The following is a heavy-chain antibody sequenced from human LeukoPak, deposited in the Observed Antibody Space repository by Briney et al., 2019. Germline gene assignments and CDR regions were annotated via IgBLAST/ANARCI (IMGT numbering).Heavy chain of an antibody. D-gene: IGHD3-10*01. Sequence: ASVKVSCKASGGTFISYAISWVRQAPGQGLEWMGGIIPIFGTANYAQKFQGRVTITADESTSTAYMELSSLRSEDTAVYYCASRVSKRDYYYYMDVWGKGTTVTVSS. CDR3: ASRVSKRDYYYYMDV. V-gene: IGHV1-69*13. CDR2: IIPIFGTA. J-gene: IGHJ6*03. CDR1: GGTFISYA.